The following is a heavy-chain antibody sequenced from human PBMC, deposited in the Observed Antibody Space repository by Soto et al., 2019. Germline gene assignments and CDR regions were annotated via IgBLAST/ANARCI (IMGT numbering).Heavy chain of an antibody. J-gene: IGHJ4*02. V-gene: IGHV3-30-3*01. D-gene: IGHD3-3*01. CDR1: GFTFSSYA. Sequence: SLRLSCAASGFTFSSYAMHWVRQAPGKGLEWVAVISYDGSNKYYADSVKGRFTISRDNSKNTLYLQMNSLRAEDTAVYYCARDRGDFWSGSDYWGQGTLVTVSS. CDR3: ARDRGDFWSGSDY. CDR2: ISYDGSNK.